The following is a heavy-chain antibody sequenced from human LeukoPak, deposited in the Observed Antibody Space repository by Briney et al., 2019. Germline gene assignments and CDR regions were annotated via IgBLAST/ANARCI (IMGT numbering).Heavy chain of an antibody. CDR2: IYYSGGT. CDR3: ARPQDYGDGAFDI. Sequence: SETLSLTCTVSGGSISSYYWSWIRQPPGKGLEWIGYIYYSGGTNYNPSPKSRVTISLDTSKNQFSLKLSSVTAADTAVYYCARPQDYGDGAFDIWGQGTMVTVSS. CDR1: GGSISSYY. V-gene: IGHV4-59*08. J-gene: IGHJ3*02. D-gene: IGHD4-17*01.